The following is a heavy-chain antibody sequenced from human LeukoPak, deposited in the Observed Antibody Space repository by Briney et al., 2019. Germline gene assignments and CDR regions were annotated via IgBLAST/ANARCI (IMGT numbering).Heavy chain of an antibody. Sequence: SETLSLTCTVSGGSINNSYWTWIRQPPGKGLEWIGHIYYSGSTNYSPSLKSRVTISVDTSKNQFSLKLSSVTAADTAVYYCARQDYYGSVGYWGQGTLVTVSS. CDR2: IYYSGST. CDR3: ARQDYYGSVGY. D-gene: IGHD3-10*01. CDR1: GGSINNSY. V-gene: IGHV4-59*01. J-gene: IGHJ4*02.